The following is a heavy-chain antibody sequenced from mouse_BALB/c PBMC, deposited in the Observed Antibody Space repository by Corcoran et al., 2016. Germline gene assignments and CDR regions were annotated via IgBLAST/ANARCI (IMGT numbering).Heavy chain of an antibody. J-gene: IGHJ2*01. Sequence: EVQLQQSGPELVKPGASVKISCKASGYSFTGYYMHWVKQSHVKSLEWIGRINPYNGATSYNQNFKDKGSLTVDKSSSTAYMELHSLTSEDSAVYYCARGRRYFDYWGQGTTLTVSS. CDR3: ARGRRYFDY. CDR2: INPYNGAT. V-gene: IGHV1-26*01. CDR1: GYSFTGYY.